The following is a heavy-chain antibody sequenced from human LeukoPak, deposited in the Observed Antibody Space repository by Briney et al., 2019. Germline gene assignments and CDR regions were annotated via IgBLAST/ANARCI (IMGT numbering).Heavy chain of an antibody. CDR3: ARGSCSSTSCYHFDY. CDR2: IYYGGST. Sequence: SGTLSLTSTASAGSISSNYWSCIRQPPGKGLQWIGYIYYGGSTNYNPSLTSRVTISVDTSKNQFSLKLSSVTAADTAVYYCARGSCSSTSCYHFDYWGQGTLVTVSS. CDR1: AGSISSNY. J-gene: IGHJ4*02. V-gene: IGHV4-59*01. D-gene: IGHD2-2*01.